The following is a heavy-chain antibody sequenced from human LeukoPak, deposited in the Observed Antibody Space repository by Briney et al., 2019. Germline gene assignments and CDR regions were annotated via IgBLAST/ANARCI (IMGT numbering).Heavy chain of an antibody. CDR3: ARQSVGAIFDY. J-gene: IGHJ4*02. D-gene: IGHD1-26*01. Sequence: GGSLRLSCAASGFTVSSNYMSWVRQAPGKGLEWVSVIYSGGSTYYADSVKGRFTISRDNSKNTLYLQMNSLRAEDTAVYYCARQSVGAIFDYWGQGTLVTVSS. CDR1: GFTVSSNY. CDR2: IYSGGST. V-gene: IGHV3-66*04.